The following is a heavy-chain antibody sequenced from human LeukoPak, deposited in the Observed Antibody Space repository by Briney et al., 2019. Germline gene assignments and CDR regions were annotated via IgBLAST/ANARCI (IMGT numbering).Heavy chain of an antibody. CDR2: INPNSGVT. CDR1: GYTFSGYY. D-gene: IGHD5-24*01. J-gene: IGHJ4*02. CDR3: ARDGGDGYNFYY. V-gene: IGHV1-2*02. Sequence: GASVKVSCKASGYTFSGYYMHWLRQAPGQGLEWMGWINPNSGVTNYAQKFQGRVTMTRDTSISTAYMELSRLRSDDTAVYYCARDGGDGYNFYYWGQGTLVTVSS.